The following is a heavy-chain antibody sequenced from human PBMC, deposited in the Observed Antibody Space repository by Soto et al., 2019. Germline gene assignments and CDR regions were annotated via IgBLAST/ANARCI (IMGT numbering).Heavy chain of an antibody. CDR1: GYTFIDYF. CDR2: INPKTGDT. Sequence: GASVKVSCKAFGYTFIDYFMHWVRQAPGQGLEWMGWINPKTGDTNYPQKFQGRVTMTTDTSISTAYMELSGLTSNDAAIYFCATCTWHQYYYYYGMDVWGQGTTVTVSS. V-gene: IGHV1-2*02. CDR3: ATCTWHQYYYYYGMDV. J-gene: IGHJ6*02.